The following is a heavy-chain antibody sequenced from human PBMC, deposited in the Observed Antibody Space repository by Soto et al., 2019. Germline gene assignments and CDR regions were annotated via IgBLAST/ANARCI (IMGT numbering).Heavy chain of an antibody. Sequence: QVQLQESGPGLVKPSETLSLTCSVSGGSISSYYWSWIRQPPGKGLEWIGYIYYSGSTNYNPSLKSRVTISIDTSTNQSSLKLSSVTAADTAVYYCATVRYGSGSFDFWGQGTLVTVSS. D-gene: IGHD3-10*01. V-gene: IGHV4-59*01. CDR1: GGSISSYY. J-gene: IGHJ4*02. CDR2: IYYSGST. CDR3: ATVRYGSGSFDF.